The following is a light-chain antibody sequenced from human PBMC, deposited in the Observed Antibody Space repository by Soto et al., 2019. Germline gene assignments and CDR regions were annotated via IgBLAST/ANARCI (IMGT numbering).Light chain of an antibody. J-gene: IGKJ1*01. V-gene: IGKV3-11*01. CDR2: DAS. CDR1: QTVSSN. CDR3: QQCSKWPPK. Sequence: EVVMTQSPATLSVSPGESATLSCRASQTVSSNLAWYQQKPGQAPRLLIYDASNRATGIPARFSGSGSGTDFTLTISSLEPEDFAVYYCQQCSKWPPKFGQGTKVEIK.